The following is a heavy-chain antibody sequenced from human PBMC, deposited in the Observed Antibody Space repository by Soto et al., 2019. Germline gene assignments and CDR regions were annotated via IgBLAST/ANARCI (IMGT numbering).Heavy chain of an antibody. CDR3: VRDGTKTLRDWFDP. Sequence: SETLSLTCTFSGASISGFYWSWIQKSAGKGLEWIGRIYATGTTDYNPSLKSRVMISVDTSKKQFSLKLRSVTAADTAVYYCVRDGTKTLRDWFDPWGQGISVTVSS. V-gene: IGHV4-4*07. CDR2: IYATGTT. CDR1: GASISGFY. J-gene: IGHJ5*02. D-gene: IGHD1-1*01.